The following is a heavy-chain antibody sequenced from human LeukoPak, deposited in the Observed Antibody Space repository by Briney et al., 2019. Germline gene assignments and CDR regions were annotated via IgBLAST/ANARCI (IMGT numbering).Heavy chain of an antibody. Sequence: SIYHTGSTYYNPSLKSRVTISVDTSKNQFSLKLSSVTAADTAVYYCARARDYGSGTWYFDYWGQGTLVTVSS. J-gene: IGHJ4*02. D-gene: IGHD3-10*01. CDR2: IYHTGST. V-gene: IGHV4-38-2*02. CDR3: ARARDYGSGTWYFDY.